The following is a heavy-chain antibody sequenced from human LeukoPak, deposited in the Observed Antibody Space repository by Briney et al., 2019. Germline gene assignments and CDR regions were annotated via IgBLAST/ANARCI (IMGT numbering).Heavy chain of an antibody. V-gene: IGHV3-23*01. J-gene: IGHJ4*02. D-gene: IGHD3-3*01. CDR3: AKTDDFWSGYPFDY. CDR2: ISGSGGST. Sequence: GGALRLSCAASGFTLSSYAMSWVRQAPGKGLEWVSAISGSGGSTYYADSVKGRFTISRDNSKNTLYLQMNSLRAEDTAVYYCAKTDDFWSGYPFDYWGQGTLVTVSS. CDR1: GFTLSSYA.